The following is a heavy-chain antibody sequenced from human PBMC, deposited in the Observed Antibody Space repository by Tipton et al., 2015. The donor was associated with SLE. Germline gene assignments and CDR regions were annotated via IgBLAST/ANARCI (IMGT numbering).Heavy chain of an antibody. CDR2: IWYDGTTK. CDR1: GFNLNTSG. CDR3: ARAGGGDSNWFDP. J-gene: IGHJ5*02. D-gene: IGHD2-21*01. Sequence: RSLRLSCAASGFNLNTSGMHWVRQAPGQGLEWVAIIWYDGTTKYYADSVKGRFTISRDNSKDTLYLQMNSLRAEDTAVYYCARAGGGDSNWFDPWGQGTLVTVSS. V-gene: IGHV3-33*01.